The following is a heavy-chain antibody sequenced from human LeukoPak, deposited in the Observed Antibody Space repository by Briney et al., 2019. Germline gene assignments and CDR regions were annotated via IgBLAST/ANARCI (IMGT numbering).Heavy chain of an antibody. J-gene: IGHJ4*02. CDR3: AKDDDDFWSGYYPFDY. CDR1: GFTFANYA. V-gene: IGHV3-23*01. D-gene: IGHD3-3*01. CDR2: IRGSGGST. Sequence: GGSLRLSCVASGFTFANYAMSWVRQAPGKGLEWVSAIRGSGGSTYYAESVKGRFTISRDNPKNTLYLQMNSLRAEDTAVYYCAKDDDDFWSGYYPFDYWGQGTLVTVSS.